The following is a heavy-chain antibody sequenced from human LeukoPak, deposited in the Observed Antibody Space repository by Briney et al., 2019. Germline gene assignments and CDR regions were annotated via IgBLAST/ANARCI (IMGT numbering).Heavy chain of an antibody. V-gene: IGHV4-59*01. J-gene: IGHJ6*03. CDR1: GGSINSYY. CDR2: IHYTGST. Sequence: SETLSLTCTVSGGSINSYYWSWIRQPPGKGLECIGYIHYTGSTNYNPSLKSRVTISVDTSKNQFSLKLSSVTAADTAVYYCARAVNYYYYYYMDVWGKGTTVTVSS. D-gene: IGHD1-7*01. CDR3: ARAVNYYYYYYMDV.